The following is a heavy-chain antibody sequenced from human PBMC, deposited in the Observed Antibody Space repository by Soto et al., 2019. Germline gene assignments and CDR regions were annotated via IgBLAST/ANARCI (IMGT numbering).Heavy chain of an antibody. J-gene: IGHJ4*02. D-gene: IGHD1-26*01. Sequence: GGSLRLSCAASGFTFSAYAMHWVRQAPGKGLEWVAIISYDGSDKSYADSVKGRFTISKDNSENTLYLQMNSLRAEDTAVYYCAKGSYPGIYSDFDYWGQGALVTVSS. CDR3: AKGSYPGIYSDFDY. CDR1: GFTFSAYA. CDR2: ISYDGSDK. V-gene: IGHV3-30*04.